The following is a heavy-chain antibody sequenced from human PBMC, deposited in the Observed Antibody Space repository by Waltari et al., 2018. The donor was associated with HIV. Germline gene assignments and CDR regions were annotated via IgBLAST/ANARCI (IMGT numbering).Heavy chain of an antibody. Sequence: QVQLQQWGAGLLKPSETLSLTCAVYGGSFSGYYWSWIRQPPGKGLEWIGEINHSGSTNYNPSLKSRVTISVDTSKNQFSLKLSSVTAADTAVYYCARQKYSSSWYLFDYWGQGTLVTVSS. CDR1: GGSFSGYY. V-gene: IGHV4-34*01. D-gene: IGHD6-13*01. CDR3: ARQKYSSSWYLFDY. CDR2: INHSGST. J-gene: IGHJ4*02.